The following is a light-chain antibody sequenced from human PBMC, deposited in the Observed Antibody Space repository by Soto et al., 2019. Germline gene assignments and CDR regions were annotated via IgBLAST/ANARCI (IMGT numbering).Light chain of an antibody. CDR2: GAS. J-gene: IGKJ5*01. CDR3: QQYNKWSAIS. Sequence: EIVMTQSPATLSVSPGERATLSCRASQSVSSNLAWYQQKPGQAPRLLIYGASTRATGIPARFSGSGSGTEFTLTISSLQSEDSAVYYCQQYNKWSAISFGQGTRLEIK. V-gene: IGKV3-15*01. CDR1: QSVSSN.